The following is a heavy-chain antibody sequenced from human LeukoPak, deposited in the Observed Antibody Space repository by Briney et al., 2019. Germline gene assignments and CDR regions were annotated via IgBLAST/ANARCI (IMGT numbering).Heavy chain of an antibody. CDR3: ARVWLADAFDI. V-gene: IGHV3-21*01. J-gene: IGHJ3*02. D-gene: IGHD6-19*01. CDR1: GFTFSSYS. Sequence: GGSLRLSCAASGFTFSSYSMNWVRQAPGKGLEWVSSISSSSSYIYYADSVKGRFTISRDNAKNSLYLQMNSLRAEDTAVYCCARVWLADAFDIWGRGTMVTVSS. CDR2: ISSSSSYI.